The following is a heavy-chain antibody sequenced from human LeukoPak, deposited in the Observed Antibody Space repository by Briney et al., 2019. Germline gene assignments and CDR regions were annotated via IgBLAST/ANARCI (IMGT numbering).Heavy chain of an antibody. D-gene: IGHD1-26*01. CDR2: IRSKEFGGTT. CDR3: TMTSGSLDYLDS. Sequence: PGGSLRLSCTASGFTFGDYAISWVRQAPGKGLEWVGFIRSKEFGGTTEYAASVKGRFTLSRDDSKSIAYLQMNSLKTEDTAVYYCTMTSGSLDYLDSWGQGTLVSVSS. CDR1: GFTFGDYA. V-gene: IGHV3-49*04. J-gene: IGHJ4*02.